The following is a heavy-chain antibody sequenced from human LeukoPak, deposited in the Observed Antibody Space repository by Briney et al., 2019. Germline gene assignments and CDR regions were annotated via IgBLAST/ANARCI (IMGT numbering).Heavy chain of an antibody. CDR1: GFTFSDYY. CDR3: ARGEHYDFWSALY. D-gene: IGHD3-3*01. J-gene: IGHJ4*02. V-gene: IGHV3-11*04. CDR2: ISSSGSTI. Sequence: GGSLRLSCAASGFTFSDYYMSWIRQAPGKGLEWVSYISSSGSTIYYADSVKGRFTISRDNAKNSLYPQMNSLRAEDTAVYYCARGEHYDFWSALYWGQGTLVTVSS.